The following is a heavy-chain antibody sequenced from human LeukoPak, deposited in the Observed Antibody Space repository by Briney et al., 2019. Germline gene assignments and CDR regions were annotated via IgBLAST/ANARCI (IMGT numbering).Heavy chain of an antibody. D-gene: IGHD3-3*01. V-gene: IGHV4-61*01. J-gene: IGHJ3*02. Sequence: PSETLSLTCTVSGGSISSSSYYWSWIRQPPGRGLEWIGYIYYSGSTNYNPSLKSRVTISVDTSKNQFSLKLSSVTATDTAVYYCARGEWAFDIWGQGTMVTVSS. CDR2: IYYSGST. CDR1: GGSISSSSYY. CDR3: ARGEWAFDI.